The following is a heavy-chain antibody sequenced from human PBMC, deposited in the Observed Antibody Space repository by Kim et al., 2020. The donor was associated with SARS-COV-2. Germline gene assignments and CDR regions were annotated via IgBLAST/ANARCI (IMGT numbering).Heavy chain of an antibody. Sequence: SNYIYYADSVKGRFTISRDNAQPSLYLQMNSLRPDDTAFYFCARNPKRDYWGQGTLVTVSS. CDR2: SNYI. V-gene: IGHV3-21*01. J-gene: IGHJ4*02. CDR3: ARNPKRDY.